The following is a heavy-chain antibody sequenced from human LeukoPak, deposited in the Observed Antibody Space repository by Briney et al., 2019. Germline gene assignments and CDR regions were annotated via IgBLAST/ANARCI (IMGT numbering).Heavy chain of an antibody. CDR2: IYYSGST. D-gene: IGHD4-23*01. V-gene: IGHV4-59*01. Sequence: SETLSLTCTVSGGSISSYYWSWIRQPPGKGLEWIRYIYYSGSTNYNPSLKSRVTISVDTSKNQFSLKLSSVTAADTAVYYCARGAAFYGGQGAFDIWGQGTMVTVSS. CDR1: GGSISSYY. J-gene: IGHJ3*02. CDR3: ARGAAFYGGQGAFDI.